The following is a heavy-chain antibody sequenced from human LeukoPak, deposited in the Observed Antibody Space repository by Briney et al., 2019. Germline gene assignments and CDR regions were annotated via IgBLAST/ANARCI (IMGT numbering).Heavy chain of an antibody. CDR2: FDPQDRET. V-gene: IGHV1-24*01. CDR3: AIIASAGTFDY. D-gene: IGHD6-13*01. Sequence: ASVKVSCKVSGYTLTEIAMHWVRQAPGEGLEWMGGFDPQDRETVYAQNFQGRVTMTEDTSTDTAFMELSGLRSEDTALYYCAIIASAGTFDYWGQGALVTVSS. CDR1: GYTLTEIA. J-gene: IGHJ4*02.